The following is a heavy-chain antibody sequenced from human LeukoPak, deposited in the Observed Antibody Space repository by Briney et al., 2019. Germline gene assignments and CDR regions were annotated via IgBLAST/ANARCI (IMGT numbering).Heavy chain of an antibody. V-gene: IGHV4-59*08. D-gene: IGHD6-19*01. Sequence: SETLSLTCTVSGASISSYHWSWIRQPPGKGLEWIGKIHYSGSTNYNPSLKSRVTISVDTSKNQFSLKLSSVTAADTAVYYCARRAGSGWSINWFDPWGQGTLITVSS. CDR2: IHYSGST. CDR3: ARRAGSGWSINWFDP. CDR1: GASISSYH. J-gene: IGHJ5*02.